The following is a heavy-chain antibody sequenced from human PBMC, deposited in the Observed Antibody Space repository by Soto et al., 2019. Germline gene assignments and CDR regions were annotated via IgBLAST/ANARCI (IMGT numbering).Heavy chain of an antibody. CDR3: ARGTRLQLWYYFDY. J-gene: IGHJ4*02. D-gene: IGHD6-25*01. V-gene: IGHV4-59*01. CDR1: GGSISSYY. CDR2: IYYSGST. Sequence: SETLSLTCTVSGGSISSYYWSWLRQPPGKGLEWIGYIYYSGSTNYNPSLKSRVTISVDTSKNQFSLKLSSVTAADTAVYYCARGTRLQLWYYFDYWGQGTLVTVSS.